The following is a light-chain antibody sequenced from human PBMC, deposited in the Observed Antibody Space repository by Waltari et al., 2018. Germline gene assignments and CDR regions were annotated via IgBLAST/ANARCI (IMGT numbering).Light chain of an antibody. V-gene: IGLV2-14*03. CDR3: SSYTSSSFVV. CDR1: SRDVGGYHY. Sequence: QSALTQPASVSGSPGQSITISCPGTSRDVGGYHYVSWYQQHPGKAPKLMIYDVSNRPSGVSNRFSGSKSGNTASLTISGLQAEDEADYYCSSYTSSSFVVFGGGTKLTVL. J-gene: IGLJ2*01. CDR2: DVS.